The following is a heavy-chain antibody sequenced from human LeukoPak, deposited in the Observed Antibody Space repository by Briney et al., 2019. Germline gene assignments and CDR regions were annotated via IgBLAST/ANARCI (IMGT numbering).Heavy chain of an antibody. V-gene: IGHV3-33*06. Sequence: GGXLRLSCAASGFTFSSYGMHWVRQAPGKGLEWVAVIWYDGSNKYYADSVKGRFTISRDNSKNTLYLQMNSLRAEDTAVYYCAKGPYYDSSGYFSLPDYWGQGTLVTVSS. CDR1: GFTFSSYG. D-gene: IGHD3-22*01. CDR2: IWYDGSNK. J-gene: IGHJ4*02. CDR3: AKGPYYDSSGYFSLPDY.